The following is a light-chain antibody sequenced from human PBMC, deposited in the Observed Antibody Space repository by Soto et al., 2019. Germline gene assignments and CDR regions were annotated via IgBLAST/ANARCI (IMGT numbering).Light chain of an antibody. Sequence: EVVLTQSPDTLSLSPGERATLSCRASQTANRGYLAWYQQKPGEAPSLLIYEASKRATGIPDRFSGGGSGTDFTLTISRVEPEDFAVYYCQHYGPYTFGRGTKLEIK. CDR3: QHYGPYT. CDR1: QTANRGY. J-gene: IGKJ2*01. V-gene: IGKV3-20*01. CDR2: EAS.